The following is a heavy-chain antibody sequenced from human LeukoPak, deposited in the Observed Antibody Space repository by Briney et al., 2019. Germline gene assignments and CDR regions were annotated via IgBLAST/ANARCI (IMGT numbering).Heavy chain of an antibody. CDR2: INPNSGGT. Sequence: GASVKVSCKASGYTFTGYYMHWVRQAPGQGLEWMGRINPNSGGTNYAQKFQGRVTMTGDTSISTAYMELSRLRSDDTAVYYCASAGTRNYYYYYGMDVWGQGTTVTVSS. V-gene: IGHV1-2*06. D-gene: IGHD6-13*01. CDR1: GYTFTGYY. CDR3: ASAGTRNYYYYYGMDV. J-gene: IGHJ6*02.